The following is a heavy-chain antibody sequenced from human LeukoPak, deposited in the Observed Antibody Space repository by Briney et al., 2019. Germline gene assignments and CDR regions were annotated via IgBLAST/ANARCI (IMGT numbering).Heavy chain of an antibody. Sequence: SETLSLTCTVSGGSISSGGYYWSWIRQHPGKGLEWIGYIYYSGSTYYNPSLKSRVTISVDTSKNQFSLKLSSVTAADTAVYYCARDQAGNYGDPLWFDPWGQGTLVTVSS. CDR1: GGSISSGGYY. J-gene: IGHJ5*02. V-gene: IGHV4-31*03. CDR3: ARDQAGNYGDPLWFDP. CDR2: IYYSGST. D-gene: IGHD4-17*01.